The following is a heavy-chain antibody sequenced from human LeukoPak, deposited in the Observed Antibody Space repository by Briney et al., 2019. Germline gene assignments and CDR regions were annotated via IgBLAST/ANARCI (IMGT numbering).Heavy chain of an antibody. Sequence: PGASLRLSCAASGFTASSNYMSWVRHTPGKGLERGSVIYSGGSTYYADSVKGRFTISRDNSKNTLYLQMNSLRAEDTAVYYCARESEWSSAFDIWRQGTMVTVSS. D-gene: IGHD2-8*01. CDR3: ARESEWSSAFDI. J-gene: IGHJ3*02. CDR2: IYSGGST. CDR1: GFTASSNY. V-gene: IGHV3-53*01.